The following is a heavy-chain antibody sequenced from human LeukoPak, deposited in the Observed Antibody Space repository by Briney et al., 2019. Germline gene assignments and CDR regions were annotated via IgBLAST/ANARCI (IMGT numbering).Heavy chain of an antibody. D-gene: IGHD3-10*01. J-gene: IGHJ4*02. Sequence: PGGSLRLSCAASGFTFSSYGMHWVRQAPGKGLDWVAVISYDGSNKYYADSVMGRFTISRDNSKNTLDLQMNSLRAEDTAVYYCAKSVYYGSGYVEDWGQGTLVTVSS. V-gene: IGHV3-30*18. CDR3: AKSVYYGSGYVED. CDR1: GFTFSSYG. CDR2: ISYDGSNK.